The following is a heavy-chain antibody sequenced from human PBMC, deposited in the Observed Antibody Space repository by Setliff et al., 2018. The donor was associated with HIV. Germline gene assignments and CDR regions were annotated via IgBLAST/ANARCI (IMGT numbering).Heavy chain of an antibody. Sequence: ASVKVSCKASGGTFSSYAISWVRQAPGQGLEWMGGIIPIFGTANYAQKFQGRVTITADESTSTAYMELSSLRSEDTAVYYCARAPHEGLLWFGGGGFDIWGQGTMVTVSS. J-gene: IGHJ3*02. CDR2: IIPIFGTA. V-gene: IGHV1-69*13. CDR1: GGTFSSYA. CDR3: ARAPHEGLLWFGGGGFDI. D-gene: IGHD3-10*01.